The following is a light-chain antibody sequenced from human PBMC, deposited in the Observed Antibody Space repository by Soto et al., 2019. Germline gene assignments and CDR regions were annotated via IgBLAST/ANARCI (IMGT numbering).Light chain of an antibody. J-gene: IGKJ4*01. Sequence: EIVLTQSPGTLSLSPGERATLSCRASQSVGSSFLAWFQHQPGQAPRLIIYGASSRATGIPDRFSGSGSGTEFTLTISSLQSEDFAVYFCQQYDDWLRLTFGGGTKVDIK. V-gene: IGKV3-20*01. CDR2: GAS. CDR3: QQYDDWLRLT. CDR1: QSVGSSF.